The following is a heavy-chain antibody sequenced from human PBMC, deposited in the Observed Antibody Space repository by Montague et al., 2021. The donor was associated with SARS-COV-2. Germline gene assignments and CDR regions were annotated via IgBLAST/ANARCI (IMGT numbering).Heavy chain of an antibody. D-gene: IGHD6-13*01. CDR3: TRDRGIAAADNYYYGMDD. CDR2: ISDSGRT. J-gene: IGHJ6*02. Sequence: SETLSLTCTVSGDSIRSYHWTWIRQPPGKGLEWIGRISDSGRTIYNPSLKSRVTISVDTSKNQFFLNLRSMVAADTAIYYCTRDRGIAAADNYYYGMDDWGPGTTVTVSS. CDR1: GDSIRSYH. V-gene: IGHV4-59*13.